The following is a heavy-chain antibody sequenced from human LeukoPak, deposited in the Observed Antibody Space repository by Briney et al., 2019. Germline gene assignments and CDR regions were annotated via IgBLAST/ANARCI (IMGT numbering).Heavy chain of an antibody. CDR1: GFTFSSYA. Sequence: GGSLRLSCAASGFTFSSYAMSWVRHAPGKGLERVSAISGSGGSTYYADSVKGRFTISRDNSKNTLYLQMNSLRAEDTAVYYCAKDTYYYDSSGYYRNAFDISGQGTMVTVSS. CDR2: ISGSGGST. CDR3: AKDTYYYDSSGYYRNAFDI. D-gene: IGHD3-22*01. J-gene: IGHJ3*02. V-gene: IGHV3-23*01.